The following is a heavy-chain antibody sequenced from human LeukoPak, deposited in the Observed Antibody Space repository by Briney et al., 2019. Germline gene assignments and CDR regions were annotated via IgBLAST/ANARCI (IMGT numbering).Heavy chain of an antibody. J-gene: IGHJ4*02. Sequence: VASVKVSCKASGYTFTSYDINWVRQATGQGLEWMGWMNPNSGNTGYAQKFQGRVTITRNTSISTAYMELSSLRSEDTAVYYCARVGITIFGVVIDYWGQGTLVTVSS. CDR3: ARVGITIFGVVIDY. D-gene: IGHD3-3*01. V-gene: IGHV1-8*03. CDR2: MNPNSGNT. CDR1: GYTFTSYD.